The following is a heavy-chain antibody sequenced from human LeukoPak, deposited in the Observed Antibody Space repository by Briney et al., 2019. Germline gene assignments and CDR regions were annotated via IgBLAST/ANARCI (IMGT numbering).Heavy chain of an antibody. D-gene: IGHD1-26*01. CDR1: GFTFGDYA. Sequence: GGSLRLSCTASGFTFGDYAMNWFRQAPGKGLEWVGFIRSKTYGGTGEYAASVKGRFTISRDESKSIAHLQMNSLKTEDTAVYYCTRSESGTYKGGFDFWGQGTLVTVSS. V-gene: IGHV3-49*03. J-gene: IGHJ4*02. CDR3: TRSESGTYKGGFDF. CDR2: IRSKTYGGTG.